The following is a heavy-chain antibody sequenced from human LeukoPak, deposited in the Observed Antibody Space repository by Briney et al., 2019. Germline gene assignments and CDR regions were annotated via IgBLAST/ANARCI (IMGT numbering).Heavy chain of an antibody. CDR2: IYYSGST. V-gene: IGHV4-59*01. Sequence: PSETLSLTCTVSGGSISSYYWSWIRQPPGKGLEWIGYIYYSGSTNYNPSLESRVTISVDTSKNQFSLKLSSVTAADTAVYYCARGPPYYDILTGYYKARWYFDLWGRGTLVTVSS. CDR3: ARGPPYYDILTGYYKARWYFDL. CDR1: GGSISSYY. D-gene: IGHD3-9*01. J-gene: IGHJ2*01.